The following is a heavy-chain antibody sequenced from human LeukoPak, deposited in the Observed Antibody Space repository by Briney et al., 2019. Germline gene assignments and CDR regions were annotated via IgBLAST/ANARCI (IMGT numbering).Heavy chain of an antibody. V-gene: IGHV3-21*01. D-gene: IGHD3-9*01. CDR3: ARDRYFDWSGH. Sequence: GGSLRLSCAASGFTFSSYSMNWVRQAPGKGLEWVSSISSSSSYIYYADSVKGRFTISRDYAKNSLYLQMNSLRAEDTAVYYCARDRYFDWSGHWGQGTLVTVSS. CDR2: ISSSSSYI. J-gene: IGHJ5*02. CDR1: GFTFSSYS.